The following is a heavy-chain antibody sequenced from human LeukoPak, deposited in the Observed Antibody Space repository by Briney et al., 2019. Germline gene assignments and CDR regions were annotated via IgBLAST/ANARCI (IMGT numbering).Heavy chain of an antibody. J-gene: IGHJ6*03. Sequence: SETLSLTCSVSGASISRGNYYWSWIRQPAGRGLEWIGRVSTSGSTNYNTSLKSRVTISVDTSKNQFSLKLSPVTAADTAVYYCASASVDTAMVTGPYYYYYMDVWGKGTTVTVSS. D-gene: IGHD5-18*01. CDR2: VSTSGST. V-gene: IGHV4-61*02. CDR1: GASISRGNYY. CDR3: ASASVDTAMVTGPYYYYYMDV.